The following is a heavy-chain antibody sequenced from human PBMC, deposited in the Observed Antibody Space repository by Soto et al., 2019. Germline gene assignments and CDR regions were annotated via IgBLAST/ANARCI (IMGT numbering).Heavy chain of an antibody. CDR1: GFTFSSYA. D-gene: IGHD3-16*02. CDR2: ISGSGGST. V-gene: IGHV3-23*01. CDR3: AKDFRYDYIWGSYRYFDY. Sequence: GGSLRLSCAASGFTFSSYAMSWVRQAPGKGLEWVSAISGSGGSTYYADSVKGRFTISRDNSKNTLYLQMNSLRAEDTAVYYCAKDFRYDYIWGSYRYFDYWGQGTLVTVSS. J-gene: IGHJ4*02.